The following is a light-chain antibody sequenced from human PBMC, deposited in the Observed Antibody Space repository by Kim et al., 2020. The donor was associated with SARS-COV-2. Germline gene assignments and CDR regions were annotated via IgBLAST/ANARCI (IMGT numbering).Light chain of an antibody. CDR2: QDD. V-gene: IGLV3-1*01. Sequence: SYELTQPPSVSVSPGQTASITCSGDKLGDKYACWYRQKPGQSPVLVIYQDDKRPSGIPERFSGSNSGSTATLTISGTQEMDEADYYCQAWDVSTPGIFGT. J-gene: IGLJ1*01. CDR3: QAWDVSTPGI. CDR1: KLGDKY.